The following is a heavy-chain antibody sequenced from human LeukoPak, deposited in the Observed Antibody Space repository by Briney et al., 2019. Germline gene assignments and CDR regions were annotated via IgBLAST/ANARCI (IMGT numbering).Heavy chain of an antibody. CDR3: ARFGVVGATTDGSTNYYYYGMDV. CDR2: IWYDGGNK. J-gene: IGHJ6*02. Sequence: PGRSLRLSCAASGFTFSSYGMHWVRQAPGKGLEWVAAIWYDGGNKYYADSVKGRFTISRDNSKNTLYLQMNSLRAEDTAVYYCARFGVVGATTDGSTNYYYYGMDVWGQGTTVTVSS. D-gene: IGHD1-26*01. V-gene: IGHV3-33*01. CDR1: GFTFSSYG.